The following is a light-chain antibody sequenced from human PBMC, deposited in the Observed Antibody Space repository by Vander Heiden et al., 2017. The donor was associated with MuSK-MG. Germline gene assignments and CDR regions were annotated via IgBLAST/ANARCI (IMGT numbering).Light chain of an antibody. CDR1: SLRSYY. J-gene: IGLJ2*01. CDR3: NSRDSSGNHLGV. Sequence: SSELTQDPAVSVALGQTVRITCHGDSLRSYYASWYQQKPGQAPVLVIYGKNNRPSGIPDRFSGSSSGNTASLTITGARAEDEADYYCNSRDSSGNHLGVFGGGTKLTVL. V-gene: IGLV3-19*01. CDR2: GKN.